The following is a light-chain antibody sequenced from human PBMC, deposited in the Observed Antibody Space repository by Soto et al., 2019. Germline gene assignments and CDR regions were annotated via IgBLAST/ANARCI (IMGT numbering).Light chain of an antibody. V-gene: IGLV1-44*01. CDR3: CSYAGSYTSSYV. CDR2: TTN. Sequence: QSALTQPHSASGTPGQRVTISCSGSSSNIGTSSVHWFQQLPGTAPKLLISTTNQRPSGVPDRFSGSKSGNTASLTISGLQAGDEADDYCCSYAGSYTSSYVFGTGTKFTVL. J-gene: IGLJ1*01. CDR1: SSNIGTSS.